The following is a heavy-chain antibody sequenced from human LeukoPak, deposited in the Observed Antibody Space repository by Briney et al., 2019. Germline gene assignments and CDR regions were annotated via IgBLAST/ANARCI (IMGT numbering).Heavy chain of an antibody. V-gene: IGHV5-51*01. D-gene: IGHD3-10*01. J-gene: IGHJ5*02. CDR1: GYSFTSYW. CDR3: ARSLWFGSLNAGFDP. Sequence: GESLKISCKGSGYSFTSYWIGWVRQMPGKGLEWMGIIYPGDSDTRYSPSFQGQVTISADKSISTAYLQWSSLKASDTAMYYFARSLWFGSLNAGFDPWGQGTLVNVSS. CDR2: IYPGDSDT.